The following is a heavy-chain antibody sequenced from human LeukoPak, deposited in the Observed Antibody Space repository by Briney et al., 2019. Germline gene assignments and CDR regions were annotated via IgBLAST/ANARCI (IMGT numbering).Heavy chain of an antibody. D-gene: IGHD5-24*01. V-gene: IGHV1-69*05. J-gene: IGHJ5*02. CDR1: GXXSSYA. Sequence: GXXSSYAISWVRQAPGQGLEWMGGIIPIFGTANYAQKFQGRVTITTDESTSTAYMELSSLRSEDTAVYYCARGTEMATIYHWGQGTLVTVSS. CDR2: IIPIFGTA. CDR3: ARGTEMATIYH.